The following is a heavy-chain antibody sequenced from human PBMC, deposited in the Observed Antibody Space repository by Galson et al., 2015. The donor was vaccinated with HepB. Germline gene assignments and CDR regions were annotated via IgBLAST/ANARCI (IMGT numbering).Heavy chain of an antibody. D-gene: IGHD5-18*01. CDR1: GFTFSSYW. V-gene: IGHV3-7*03. J-gene: IGHJ4*02. CDR2: IKQDGSEK. Sequence: SLRLSCAASGFTFSSYWMSWVRQAPGKGLEWVANIKQDGSEKYYVDSVKGRFTISRDNAKNALYLQMNSLRAEDTAVYYCARAYGDLQLWPTHYFDNWGQVTLVTVSS. CDR3: ARAYGDLQLWPTHYFDN.